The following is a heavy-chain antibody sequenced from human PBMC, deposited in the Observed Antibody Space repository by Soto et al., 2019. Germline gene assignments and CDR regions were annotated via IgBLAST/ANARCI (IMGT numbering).Heavy chain of an antibody. CDR1: GYTFTGYF. CDR3: ARSGYCSSTTCLNWFDP. CDR2: INPNSGGT. V-gene: IGHV1-2*02. Sequence: ASVKVSCKASGYTFTGYFFHWVRQAPGQGLEWMGWINPNSGGTNNAQKFQGRVTMTRDTSISTAYMELSRLRSDDTAVYYCARSGYCSSTTCLNWFDPWGQGTLVTVSS. D-gene: IGHD2-2*01. J-gene: IGHJ5*02.